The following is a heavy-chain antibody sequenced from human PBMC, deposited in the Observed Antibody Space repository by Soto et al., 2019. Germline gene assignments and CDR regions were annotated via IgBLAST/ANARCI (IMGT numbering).Heavy chain of an antibody. V-gene: IGHV3-48*03. D-gene: IGHD5-18*01. Sequence: EVQLVESGGGLVQPGGSLILSCAASGFTFSSYEMNWIRQAPGKGLEWVSYISSSGSTIYYADSVKGRFTISRDNAKNSLYLQMNSLRAEDTAVYYCARAGTAMVYYSIDYWGQGTLVTVSS. CDR2: ISSSGSTI. CDR1: GFTFSSYE. J-gene: IGHJ4*02. CDR3: ARAGTAMVYYSIDY.